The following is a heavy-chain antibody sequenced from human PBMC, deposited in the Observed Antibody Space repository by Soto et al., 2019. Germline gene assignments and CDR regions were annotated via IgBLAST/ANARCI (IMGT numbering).Heavy chain of an antibody. CDR3: ARNDRPGTVDF. CDR2: LNEDGRET. V-gene: IGHV3-7*01. CDR1: GFTFDSYW. J-gene: IGHJ4*02. D-gene: IGHD1-1*01. Sequence: EVQLVESGGGLVQPGGSLRLSCAASGFTFDSYWMSWVRRPPGKGLEWVANLNEDGRETDYIDSVKGRFTISRDNAKISLYLQINSLRDEDTAVYYCARNDRPGTVDFWGRGTRVTVSS.